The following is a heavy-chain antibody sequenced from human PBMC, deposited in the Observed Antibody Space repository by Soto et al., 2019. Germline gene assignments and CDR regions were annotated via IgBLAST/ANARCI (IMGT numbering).Heavy chain of an antibody. CDR1: GYTFTGYY. CDR3: ARELIGYCGSTSRCGMDV. CDR2: INPNSGGT. J-gene: IGHJ6*02. Sequence: GASVKVSCKASGYTFTGYYMHWVRQAPGQGLEWMGWINPNSGGTNYAQKFQGRVTMTRDTSISTAYMELSRLRSDDTAVYYCARELIGYCGSTSRCGMDVWGQGTTVTVSS. D-gene: IGHD2-2*01. V-gene: IGHV1-2*02.